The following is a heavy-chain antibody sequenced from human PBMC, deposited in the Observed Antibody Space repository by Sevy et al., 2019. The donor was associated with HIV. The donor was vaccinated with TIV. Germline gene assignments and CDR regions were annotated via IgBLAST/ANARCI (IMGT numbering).Heavy chain of an antibody. J-gene: IGHJ1*01. CDR1: GFTFSSYA. CDR2: ISGSGGST. CDR3: AKTYYYDSSGYDNAEYFQH. V-gene: IGHV3-23*01. Sequence: GGSLRLSCAASGFTFSSYAMSWVRQAPGKGLEWVSAISGSGGSTYYADSVKGRFTISRDHSKNTLYLQMNSLRAEDTAVYYCAKTYYYDSSGYDNAEYFQHWGQGTLVTVSS. D-gene: IGHD3-22*01.